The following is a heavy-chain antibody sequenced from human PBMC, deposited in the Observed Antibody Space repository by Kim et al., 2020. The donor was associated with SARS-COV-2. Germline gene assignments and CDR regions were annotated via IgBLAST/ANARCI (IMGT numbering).Heavy chain of an antibody. D-gene: IGHD3-3*01. CDR1: GGSISSGGYY. CDR3: ARGSITIFGVATPHWFDP. CDR2: IYYSGST. J-gene: IGHJ5*02. V-gene: IGHV4-31*03. Sequence: SETLSLTCTVSGGSISSGGYYWSWIRQHPGKGLEWIGYIYYSGSTYYNPSLKSRVTISVDTSKNQFSLKLSSVTAADTAVYYCARGSITIFGVATPHWFDPWGQGTLVTVSS.